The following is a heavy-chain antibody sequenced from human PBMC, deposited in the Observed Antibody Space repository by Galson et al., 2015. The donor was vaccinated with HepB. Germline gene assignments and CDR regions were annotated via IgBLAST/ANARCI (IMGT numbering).Heavy chain of an antibody. D-gene: IGHD6-19*01. CDR2: ITPSGDNT. CDR3: AKVFPEKTDGWYRQALYYFDS. J-gene: IGHJ4*02. CDR1: GFTFSYYA. V-gene: IGHV3-23*01. Sequence: SLRLSCAASGFTFSYYAMSWVRQAPVKGLEWVSAITPSGDNTYSAASMKGRFPISRDNSRNTLFLHMNSLRADDTAIYFCAKVFPEKTDGWYRQALYYFDSWGQGTRVTVSS.